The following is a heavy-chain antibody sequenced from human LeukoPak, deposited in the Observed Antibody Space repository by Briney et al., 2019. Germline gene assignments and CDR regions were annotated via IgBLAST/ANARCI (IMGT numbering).Heavy chain of an antibody. D-gene: IGHD3-16*02. CDR3: ARDRGGIGYYMDV. Sequence: GGSLRLSCAASGFTLSSYWMTWVRQAPGKGLEWVANIKQDGSEKYYVESVKGRFTISRDNAKNSLYLQMNSLRAEDTALYYCARDRGGIGYYMDVWGKGTTVTVSS. V-gene: IGHV3-7*01. J-gene: IGHJ6*03. CDR2: IKQDGSEK. CDR1: GFTLSSYW.